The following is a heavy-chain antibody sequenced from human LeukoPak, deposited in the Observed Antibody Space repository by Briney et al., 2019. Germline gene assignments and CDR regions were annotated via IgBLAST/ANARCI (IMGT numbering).Heavy chain of an antibody. D-gene: IGHD6-13*01. Sequence: KSSETLSLTCTVFGGPITGYYWSWIRQPPGKGLEWIGYVSYRGSTNYNPSLKSRVTISVDTSKNQFSLKLGSVTAADTAVYYCARPYSSNWYDAFHFWGQGTMVTVSS. V-gene: IGHV4-59*01. J-gene: IGHJ3*01. CDR2: VSYRGST. CDR1: GGPITGYY. CDR3: ARPYSSNWYDAFHF.